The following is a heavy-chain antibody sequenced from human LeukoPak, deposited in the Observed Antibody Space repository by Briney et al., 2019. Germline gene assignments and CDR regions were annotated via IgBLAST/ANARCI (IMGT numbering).Heavy chain of an antibody. J-gene: IGHJ3*02. Sequence: SGGSLRLSCAASGFTFSSYSMNWVRQAPGKGLEWVSSISSSSSYIYYADSVKGRFTISRDNAKNSLYLQMNSLRAEDTAVYYCARDHTAWSWGDAFDIRGQGTMVTVSS. D-gene: IGHD1-26*01. CDR2: ISSSSSYI. CDR3: ARDHTAWSWGDAFDI. CDR1: GFTFSSYS. V-gene: IGHV3-21*01.